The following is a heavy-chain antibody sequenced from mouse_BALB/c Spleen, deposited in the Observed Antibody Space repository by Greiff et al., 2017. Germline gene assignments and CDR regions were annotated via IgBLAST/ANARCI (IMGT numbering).Heavy chain of an antibody. CDR3: ARRGVLRWYFDV. D-gene: IGHD1-1*01. V-gene: IGHV4-1*02. CDR1: GFDFSRYW. Sequence: EVKLMESGGGLVQPGGSLKLSCAASGFDFSRYWMSWVRQAPGKGLEWIGEINPDSSTINYTPSLKDKFIISRDNAKNTLYLQMSKVRSEDTALYYCARRGVLRWYFDVWGAGTTVTVSS. CDR2: INPDSSTI. J-gene: IGHJ1*01.